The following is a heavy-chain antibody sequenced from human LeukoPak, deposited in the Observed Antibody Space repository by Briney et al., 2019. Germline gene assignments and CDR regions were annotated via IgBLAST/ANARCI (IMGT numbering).Heavy chain of an antibody. Sequence: PGGSLRLSCAASGFTFSSYAMGWVRQAPGKGLEWVSAISGSGGSTYYADSVKGRFTISRDNSKNTLYLQMNSLRAEDTAVYYCAKERDYYDSSGYYNGGFDPWGQGTLVTVSS. V-gene: IGHV3-23*01. CDR2: ISGSGGST. CDR3: AKERDYYDSSGYYNGGFDP. D-gene: IGHD3-22*01. J-gene: IGHJ5*02. CDR1: GFTFSSYA.